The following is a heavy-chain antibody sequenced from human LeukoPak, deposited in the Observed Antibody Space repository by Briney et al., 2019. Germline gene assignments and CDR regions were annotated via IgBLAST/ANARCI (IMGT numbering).Heavy chain of an antibody. Sequence: PSETLSLTCTVSGGSISSGGYYWSWIRQPPGKGLEWIGYIYHSGSTYYNPSLKSRVTISVDRSKNQFSLKLSSVTAADTAVYYCAGSQNQVYYFDYWGQGTLVTVSS. J-gene: IGHJ4*02. CDR1: GGSISSGGYY. D-gene: IGHD1-14*01. CDR2: IYHSGST. CDR3: AGSQNQVYYFDY. V-gene: IGHV4-30-2*01.